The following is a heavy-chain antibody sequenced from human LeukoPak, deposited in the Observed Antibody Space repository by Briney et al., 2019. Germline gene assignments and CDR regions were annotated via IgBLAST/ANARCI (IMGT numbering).Heavy chain of an antibody. Sequence: GGSPRLSCAASGFTFDDYAMHWVRQAPGKGLEWVSGISWNSGSIGYADSVKGRFTISRDNANNSLYLQMNSLRAEDTAVYYCARDPSSGFYKSPEYFQYWGQGTLVTVSS. CDR2: ISWNSGSI. D-gene: IGHD6-19*01. V-gene: IGHV3-9*01. CDR1: GFTFDDYA. J-gene: IGHJ1*01. CDR3: ARDPSSGFYKSPEYFQY.